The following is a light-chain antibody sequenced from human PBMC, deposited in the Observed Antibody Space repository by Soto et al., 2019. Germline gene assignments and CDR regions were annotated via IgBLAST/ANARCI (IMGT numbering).Light chain of an antibody. J-gene: IGKJ2*01. V-gene: IGKV3-20*01. CDR2: GAS. CDR1: QSISSSY. Sequence: EIVLTQSPGTLSLSPGERATLSCRASQSISSSYLAWYQQKPGQAPRLLIYGASTRATGVPDRFSGSGSGTDFTLTFSRLEPEDFAVYYCQLYDNSLYTFGQGTQLDIK. CDR3: QLYDNSLYT.